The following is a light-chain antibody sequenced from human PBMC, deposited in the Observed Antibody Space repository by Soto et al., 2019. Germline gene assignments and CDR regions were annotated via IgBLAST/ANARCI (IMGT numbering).Light chain of an antibody. J-gene: IGKJ1*01. Sequence: DIVLTQSPATLSLSPGDRATLSCRASQSVSSNFLAWYQQKPGQAPRLLIFDASNRATGIPDRFSGSGSGTDFTLTISRLEPEDFAVYYCQQYGSSPRTFGQGTKVEIK. CDR2: DAS. V-gene: IGKV3-20*01. CDR3: QQYGSSPRT. CDR1: QSVSSNF.